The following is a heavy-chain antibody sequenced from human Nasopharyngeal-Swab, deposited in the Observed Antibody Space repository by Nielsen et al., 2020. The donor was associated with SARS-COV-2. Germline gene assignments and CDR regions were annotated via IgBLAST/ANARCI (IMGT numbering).Heavy chain of an antibody. D-gene: IGHD3-3*01. CDR1: GYTFTNYG. CDR3: ARLFWALLTFDY. CDR2: ISAYNGNT. V-gene: IGHV1-18*01. Sequence: ASVKGSCKASGYTFTNYGISWVRQAPGQGLEWMGWISAYNGNTNYAQKLQGRVTMTTDTSTSTAYMELRSLRSDDTAVYYCARLFWALLTFDYWGQGTLVTVSS. J-gene: IGHJ4*02.